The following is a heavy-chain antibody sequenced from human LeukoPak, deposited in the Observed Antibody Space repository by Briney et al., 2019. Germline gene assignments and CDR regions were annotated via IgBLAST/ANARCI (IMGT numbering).Heavy chain of an antibody. D-gene: IGHD4-17*01. Sequence: ASVNVSCKASGYTFTGYSMHWVRQAPGQGLEWVGWINPYSGGTNYAQKFQGRVTMTRDTSISTAYIELSRLRSDDTAVYYCARVFSRSLRLDYWGQGTLVTVSS. CDR1: GYTFTGYS. CDR3: ARVFSRSLRLDY. CDR2: INPYSGGT. J-gene: IGHJ4*02. V-gene: IGHV1-2*02.